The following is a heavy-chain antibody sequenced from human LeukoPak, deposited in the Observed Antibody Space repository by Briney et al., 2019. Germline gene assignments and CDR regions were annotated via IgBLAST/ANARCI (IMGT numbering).Heavy chain of an antibody. D-gene: IGHD2-21*02. V-gene: IGHV1-69*05. CDR2: IIPIFGTA. Sequence: SVKVSCKASGGTFSSYAISWVRQAPGQGLEWMGGIIPIFGTANYAQKFQGRVTITTDESTSTAYMELSSLRSEDTAVYYCARDASGGCGGDCYTSARGLFGYDYYMDVWGKGTTVTVSS. CDR3: ARDASGGCGGDCYTSARGLFGYDYYMDV. J-gene: IGHJ6*03. CDR1: GGTFSSYA.